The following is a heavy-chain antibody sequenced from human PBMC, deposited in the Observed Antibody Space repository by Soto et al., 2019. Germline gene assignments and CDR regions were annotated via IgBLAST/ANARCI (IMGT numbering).Heavy chain of an antibody. CDR1: GYTFTSYG. Sequence: ASVKVSCKASGYTFTSYGISWVRQAPGQGLEWMGWISAYNGNTNYAQKLQGRVTMTTDTSTSTAYMELRSLRSDDTAVYYCARGGLYNWNYNRWFDPWGQGTLVTLSS. CDR3: ARGGLYNWNYNRWFDP. CDR2: ISAYNGNT. V-gene: IGHV1-18*01. D-gene: IGHD1-7*01. J-gene: IGHJ5*02.